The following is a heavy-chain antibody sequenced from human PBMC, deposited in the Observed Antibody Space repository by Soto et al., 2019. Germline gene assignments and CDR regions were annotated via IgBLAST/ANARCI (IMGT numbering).Heavy chain of an antibody. CDR3: ARGGSGYTWFHEF. V-gene: IGHV1-69*01. Sequence: QEQLVQSGAEVKKPGSSVKVSCKASGGLFSSYPISWVRPVPGPGLEWMGGIIPVFQTAYYTQRFQGRVTITADESTNTAYMELSSLRSEDTAIYYCARGGSGYTWFHEFWGQGTLVTVSS. CDR1: GGLFSSYP. CDR2: IIPVFQTA. D-gene: IGHD3-22*01. J-gene: IGHJ4*02.